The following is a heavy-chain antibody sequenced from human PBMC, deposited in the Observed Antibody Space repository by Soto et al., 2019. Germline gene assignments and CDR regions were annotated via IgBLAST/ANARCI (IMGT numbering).Heavy chain of an antibody. Sequence: SETLSLTCTVSGGSISRYYWNWIRQPPGKGLEWIGYIYYSESTNYNPSLKSRVTISVDTSRNQFSLKLNSVTAADTAVYYCANARKWCGTTSCYVGAFDYWGQGTLVTVSS. CDR3: ANARKWCGTTSCYVGAFDY. D-gene: IGHD2-2*01. CDR1: GGSISRYY. J-gene: IGHJ4*02. CDR2: IYYSEST. V-gene: IGHV4-59*01.